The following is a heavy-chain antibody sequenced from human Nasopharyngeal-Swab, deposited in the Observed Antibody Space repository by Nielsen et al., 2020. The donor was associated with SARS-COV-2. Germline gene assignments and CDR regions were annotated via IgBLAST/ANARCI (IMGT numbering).Heavy chain of an antibody. CDR2: INSDGSST. CDR3: AREPQLGEEDWFDP. V-gene: IGHV3-74*01. Sequence: ESLKISCAASGFTFSSYWMHWVRQAPGKGLVWVSRINSDGSSTSYADSVKGRFTISRDNAKNTLYLQMNSLRAEDTAVYYCAREPQLGEEDWFDPWGQGTLATVSS. J-gene: IGHJ5*02. D-gene: IGHD7-27*01. CDR1: GFTFSSYW.